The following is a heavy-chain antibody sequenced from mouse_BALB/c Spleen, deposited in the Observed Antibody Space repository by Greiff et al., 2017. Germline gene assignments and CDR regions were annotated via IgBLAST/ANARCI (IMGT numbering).Heavy chain of an antibody. CDR3: ARERTTVVARNAMDY. CDR2: INPGSGGT. J-gene: IGHJ4*01. V-gene: IGHV1-54*03. Sequence: QVQLKQSGAELVRPGTSVKVSCKASGYAFTNYLIEWVKQRPGQGLEWIGVINPGSGGTNYNEKFKGKATLTADKSSSTAYMQLSSLTSDDSAVYFCARERTTVVARNAMDYWGQGTSVTVSS. D-gene: IGHD1-1*01. CDR1: GYAFTNYL.